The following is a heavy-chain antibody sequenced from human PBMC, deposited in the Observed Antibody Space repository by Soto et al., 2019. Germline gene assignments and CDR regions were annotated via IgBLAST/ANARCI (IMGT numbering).Heavy chain of an antibody. Sequence: SVKVSCKASGYTFTSYDINWVRQATGQGLEWMGWMNPNSGNTGYAQKFQGRVTMTRNTSISTAYMELSSLRSEDTAMYYCARGLEWSWSLDPWGQGTLVTV. CDR1: GYTFTSYD. CDR2: MNPNSGNT. CDR3: ARGLEWSWSLDP. J-gene: IGHJ5*02. V-gene: IGHV1-8*01. D-gene: IGHD3-3*01.